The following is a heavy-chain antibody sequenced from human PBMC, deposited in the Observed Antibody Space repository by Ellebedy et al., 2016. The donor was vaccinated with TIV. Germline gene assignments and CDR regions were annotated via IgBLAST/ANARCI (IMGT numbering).Heavy chain of an antibody. CDR2: IKSDGSFT. D-gene: IGHD3-10*01. CDR3: ARGDAAETYYNGVFDH. J-gene: IGHJ4*02. V-gene: IGHV3-74*01. CDR1: GFTFRRYW. Sequence: GESLKISCVASGFTFRRYWMHWVRQAPGKGLVWVSRIKSDGSFTSESDSVKGRFTISRDNARNTLYLQMHRLRADDTGVYFCARGDAAETYYNGVFDHWGQGTPVTVSS.